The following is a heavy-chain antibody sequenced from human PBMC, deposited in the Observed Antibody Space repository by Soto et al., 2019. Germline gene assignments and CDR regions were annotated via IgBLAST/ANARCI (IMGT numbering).Heavy chain of an antibody. V-gene: IGHV3-33*01. CDR1: GFTFSSYG. Sequence: GGSLRLSCAASGFTFSSYGMHWVRQAPGKGLEWVAVIWYDGSNKYYADSVKGRFTISRDNSKNTLYLQMNSLRAEDTAVYYCARDQRGLQYFGVVSPSYYYYGMDVWGQGTTVTVSS. CDR3: ARDQRGLQYFGVVSPSYYYYGMDV. CDR2: IWYDGSNK. D-gene: IGHD3-3*01. J-gene: IGHJ6*02.